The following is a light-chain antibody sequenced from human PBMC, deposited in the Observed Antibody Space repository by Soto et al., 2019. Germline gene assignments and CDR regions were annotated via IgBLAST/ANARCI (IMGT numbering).Light chain of an antibody. CDR2: GAS. Sequence: EIVLTQSPATLSVSPGETATLSCRASQSVSSSLAWYQQKPGQAPRLLIYGASTRATGIPARFSGSGSGTEFTLTISSLQSEDFAVYYCQQYNNWPFTFGGGTKVDIK. CDR1: QSVSSS. J-gene: IGKJ4*01. V-gene: IGKV3-15*01. CDR3: QQYNNWPFT.